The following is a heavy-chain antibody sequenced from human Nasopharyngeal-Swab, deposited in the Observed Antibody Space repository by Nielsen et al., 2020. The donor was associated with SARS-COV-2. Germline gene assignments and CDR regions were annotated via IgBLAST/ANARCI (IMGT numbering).Heavy chain of an antibody. Sequence: GESLKISCAASGFTFSSYGMHWVRQAPGKGLEWVAVIWYDGSNKYYADSVKGRFTISRDNPKNTLYLQMNSLRAEDTAVYYCARDIPFAVTGTTPPDAFDIWGQGTMVTVYS. J-gene: IGHJ3*02. CDR3: ARDIPFAVTGTTPPDAFDI. CDR1: GFTFSSYG. V-gene: IGHV3-33*01. D-gene: IGHD1-7*01. CDR2: IWYDGSNK.